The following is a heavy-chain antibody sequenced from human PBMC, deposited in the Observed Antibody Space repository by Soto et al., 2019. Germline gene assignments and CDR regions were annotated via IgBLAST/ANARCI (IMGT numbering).Heavy chain of an antibody. CDR1: GGSISSYY. CDR2: IYYSGRT. D-gene: IGHD2-2*01. V-gene: IGHV4-59*08. J-gene: IGHJ6*03. CDR3: ARLSLGCSSTSCLSDYYYYMDV. Sequence: QVQLQESGPGLVKPSETLSLTCTVSGGSISSYYWSWIRQPPGKGLEWIGYIYYSGRTNYNPSLKSRAPISVDTSKHQFSLKLSSVTAADTAVYYCARLSLGCSSTSCLSDYYYYMDVWGKGTTVTVSS.